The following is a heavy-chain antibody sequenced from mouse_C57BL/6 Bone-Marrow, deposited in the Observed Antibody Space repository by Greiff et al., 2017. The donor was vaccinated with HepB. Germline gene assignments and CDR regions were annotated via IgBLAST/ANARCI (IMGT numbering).Heavy chain of an antibody. CDR2: IYPRSGNT. J-gene: IGHJ3*01. CDR1: GYTFTSYG. CDR3: ARAFAY. Sequence: VKVVESGAELARPGASVKLSCKASGYTFTSYGISWVKQRTGQGLEWIGEIYPRSGNTYYNEKFKGKATLTADKSSSTAYMELRSLTSEDSAVYFCARAFAYWGQGTLVTVSA. V-gene: IGHV1-81*01.